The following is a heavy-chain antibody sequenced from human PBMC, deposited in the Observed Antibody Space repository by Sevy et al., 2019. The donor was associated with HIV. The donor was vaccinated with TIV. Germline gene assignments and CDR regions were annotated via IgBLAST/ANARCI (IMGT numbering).Heavy chain of an antibody. V-gene: IGHV3-30*02. CDR1: GFTFNFHG. CDR3: ARETDNSARWLDP. CDR2: IWHDGSNK. Sequence: GESLKISCAASGFTFNFHGMHWVRQAPGKGLEWVAFIWHDGSNKYMADSVKGRFTISRDNSKNTLLLPMKSLTVEDTAVYYCARETDNSARWLDPWGQGTLVTVSS. J-gene: IGHJ5*02. D-gene: IGHD4-4*01.